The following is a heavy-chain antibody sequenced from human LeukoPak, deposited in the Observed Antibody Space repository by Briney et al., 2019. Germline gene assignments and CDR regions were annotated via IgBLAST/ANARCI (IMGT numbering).Heavy chain of an antibody. CDR3: AKGFSSSMFEYFQH. V-gene: IGHV3-23*01. CDR1: GFTFSSYA. D-gene: IGHD6-13*01. Sequence: PGGSLRLSCAASGFTFSSYAMSWVRQAPGKGLEWVSAISGSGGSTYYADSVKGRFTISRDNSKNTLYLQMNSLRAENTAVYYCAKGFSSSMFEYFQHWGQGTLVTVSS. CDR2: ISGSGGST. J-gene: IGHJ1*01.